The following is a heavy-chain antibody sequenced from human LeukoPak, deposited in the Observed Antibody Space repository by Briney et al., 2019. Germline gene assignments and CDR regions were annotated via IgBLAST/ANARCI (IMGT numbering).Heavy chain of an antibody. J-gene: IGHJ1*01. CDR2: ISWNSGTI. V-gene: IGHV3-9*01. D-gene: IGHD3-10*01. CDR1: GVTFDDYA. Sequence: GGSLRLSCAASGVTFDDYAMHWVRQAPGRGLEWVSGISWNSGTIVYADSVKGRFTISRDNAKNSLYLQMNSLRVEDTAVYYCAKVAKYYYGSETYYFSEHWGQGTPVTASS. CDR3: AKVAKYYYGSETYYFSEH.